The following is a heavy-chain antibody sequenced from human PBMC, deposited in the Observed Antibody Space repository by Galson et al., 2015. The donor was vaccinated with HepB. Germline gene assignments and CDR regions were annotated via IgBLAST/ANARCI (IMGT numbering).Heavy chain of an antibody. CDR1: GYTFTNYG. J-gene: IGHJ4*02. Sequence: SVKVSCKASGYTFTNYGINWVRQATGQGLEWMGWMNPESDNTGYAQKFQGRVTMTRNTSISTAYMELSSLRSEDTAVYYCVRRGVAHYWILDYWGQGTLVTVSS. CDR2: MNPESDNT. V-gene: IGHV1-8*01. CDR3: VRRGVAHYWILDY. D-gene: IGHD2-2*03.